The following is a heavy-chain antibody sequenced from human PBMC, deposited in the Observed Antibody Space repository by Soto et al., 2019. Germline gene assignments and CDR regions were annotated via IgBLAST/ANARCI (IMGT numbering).Heavy chain of an antibody. V-gene: IGHV3-23*01. J-gene: IGHJ6*03. Sequence: EVQLLESGGGLVQPGGSLRLSCVVSGFTFGSYAMSWVRQAPEKGPEWVAILGGNGFTTYYADSVKGRFTISGDKSKSTLFLQINSLRADDTGVYYCANALRPSWNFVYYMDGWGRGTSVTVSS. CDR1: GFTFGSYA. D-gene: IGHD1-7*01. CDR3: ANALRPSWNFVYYMDG. CDR2: LGGNGFTT.